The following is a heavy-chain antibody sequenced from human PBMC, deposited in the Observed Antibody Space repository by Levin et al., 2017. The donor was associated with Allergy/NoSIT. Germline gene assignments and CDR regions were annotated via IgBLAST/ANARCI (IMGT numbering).Heavy chain of an antibody. V-gene: IGHV3-20*01. Sequence: GGSLRLSCAASGFTFDDYGMSWVRQAPGKGLEWVSGINWNGGSTGYADSVKGRFTISRDNAKNSLYLQMNSLRAEDTALYHCARGSGSYYFGYWGQGTLVTVSS. J-gene: IGHJ4*02. CDR1: GFTFDDYG. CDR2: INWNGGST. D-gene: IGHD1-26*01. CDR3: ARGSGSYYFGY.